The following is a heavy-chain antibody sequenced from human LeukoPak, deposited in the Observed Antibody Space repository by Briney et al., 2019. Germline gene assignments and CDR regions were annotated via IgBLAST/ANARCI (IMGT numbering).Heavy chain of an antibody. D-gene: IGHD3-10*01. CDR3: ARVGKVGFGESNWFDP. V-gene: IGHV3-21*01. CDR1: GFIFSTYS. Sequence: PGGSLKLSCGASGFIFSTYSMNWVRQAPGKGLEWVSSISSSRTYIYYADSLKGRFTISRDNAKNSLYLQMNSLRAEDTAVYYCARVGKVGFGESNWFDPWGQGTLVTVSS. CDR2: ISSSRTYI. J-gene: IGHJ5*02.